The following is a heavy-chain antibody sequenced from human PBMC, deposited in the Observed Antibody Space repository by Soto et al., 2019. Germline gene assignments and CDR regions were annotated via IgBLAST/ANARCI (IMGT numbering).Heavy chain of an antibody. CDR3: DLRYGDYVADGFDV. Sequence: QVQLVQSGAEVKKPGASVKVSCKSSGYSFISYDINWVRQAPGQGLEWMGWMNPQSGNTGYAQRFQGRVTMTRNTSKSTAYMELSSLRSEDTAVYYCDLRYGDYVADGFDVWGQGTMVTVSS. D-gene: IGHD4-17*01. CDR1: GYSFISYD. V-gene: IGHV1-8*01. CDR2: MNPQSGNT. J-gene: IGHJ3*01.